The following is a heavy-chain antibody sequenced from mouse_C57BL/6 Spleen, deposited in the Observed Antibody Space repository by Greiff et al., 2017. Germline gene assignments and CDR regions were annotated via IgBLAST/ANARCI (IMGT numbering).Heavy chain of an antibody. Sequence: QVQLKESGAELVKPGASVKISCKASGYAFSSYWMNWVKQRPGKGLEWIGQIYPGDGDTNYNGKFKGKATLTADKSSSTAYMQLSSLTSEDSAVYFCAREEGHDPFAYWGQGTLVTVSA. D-gene: IGHD2-12*01. V-gene: IGHV1-80*01. CDR2: IYPGDGDT. CDR1: GYAFSSYW. CDR3: AREEGHDPFAY. J-gene: IGHJ3*01.